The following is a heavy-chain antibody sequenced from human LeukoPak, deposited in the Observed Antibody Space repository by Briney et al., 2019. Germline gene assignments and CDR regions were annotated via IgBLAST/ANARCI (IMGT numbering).Heavy chain of an antibody. CDR1: GFTFSSYG. V-gene: IGHV3-30*18. J-gene: IGHJ4*02. CDR3: AKDYAPLRSYYLDY. Sequence: PGGSLRLSCAASGFTFSSYGMHWVRQAPGKGLEWVASISYDGSNKYFADSVRGRFTISRDNSKHTLYLQMNSLRAEDTAVYYCAKDYAPLRSYYLDYWGQGTLVTVSS. D-gene: IGHD3-16*01. CDR2: ISYDGSNK.